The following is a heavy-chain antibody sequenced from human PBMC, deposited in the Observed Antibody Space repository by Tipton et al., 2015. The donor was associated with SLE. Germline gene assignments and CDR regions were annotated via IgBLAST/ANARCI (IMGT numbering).Heavy chain of an antibody. V-gene: IGHV3-30*04. J-gene: IGHJ2*01. CDR2: ISYDGNNK. Sequence: SLRLSCVASGFTFSTYAMHWVRQAPGKGLEWLAVISYDGNNKYYADSVKGRFTISRDNSKNTLYLQMNSLRAEDTAVYYCAKESYGDYGWYFDLWGRGTLVTVSS. CDR3: AKESYGDYGWYFDL. CDR1: GFTFSTYA. D-gene: IGHD4-17*01.